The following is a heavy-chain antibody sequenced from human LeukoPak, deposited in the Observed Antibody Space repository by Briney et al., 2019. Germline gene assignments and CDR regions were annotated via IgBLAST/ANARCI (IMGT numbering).Heavy chain of an antibody. D-gene: IGHD1-7*01. CDR1: GFTFSSYS. CDR3: ARHPDVKTETDDY. CDR2: ISSSSSTI. J-gene: IGHJ4*02. V-gene: IGHV3-48*01. Sequence: GGSLRLSCAASGFTFSSYSMNWVRQAPGKGLEWVSYISSSSSTIYYADSVKGRFTISRDNAKNSLYLQMNSLRAEDTAVYYCARHPDVKTETDDYWGQGTLVTVSS.